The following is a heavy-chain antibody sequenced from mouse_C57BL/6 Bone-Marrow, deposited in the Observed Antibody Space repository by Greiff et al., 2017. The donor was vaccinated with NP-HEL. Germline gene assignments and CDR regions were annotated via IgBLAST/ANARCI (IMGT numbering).Heavy chain of an antibody. CDR1: GYTFTDYY. V-gene: IGHV1-76*01. J-gene: IGHJ3*01. CDR2: IYPGSGNT. CDR3: ARSWAY. Sequence: VKLQQSGAELVRPGASVKLSCKASGYTFTDYYINWVKQRPGQGLEWIARIYPGSGNTYYNEKFKGKATLTAEKSSSTAYMQLSSLTSEDSAVYFCARSWAYWGQGTLVTVSA.